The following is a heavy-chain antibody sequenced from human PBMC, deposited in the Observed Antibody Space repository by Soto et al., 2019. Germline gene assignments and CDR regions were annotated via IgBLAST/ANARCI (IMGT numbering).Heavy chain of an antibody. CDR1: GFTFSSYA. CDR2: ISGSGGST. J-gene: IGHJ3*02. Sequence: EVQLLASGGGLVQPGGSLRLSCAASGFTFSSYAMNWVRQAPGKGLEWVSAISGSGGSTYYADSVKGRFTISRDNSKNTLYLQMNSLRAEDTAVYYCAKADSSGYYYVQYAFDIWGQGTMVTVSS. V-gene: IGHV3-23*01. CDR3: AKADSSGYYYVQYAFDI. D-gene: IGHD3-22*01.